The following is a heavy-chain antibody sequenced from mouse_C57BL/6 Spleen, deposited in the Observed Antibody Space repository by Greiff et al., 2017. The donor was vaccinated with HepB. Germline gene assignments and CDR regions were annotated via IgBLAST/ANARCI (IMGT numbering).Heavy chain of an antibody. J-gene: IGHJ4*01. Sequence: EVMLVESGGGLVKPGGSLKLSCAASGFTFSDYGMHWVRQAPEKGLEWVAYISSGSSTIYYADTVKGRFTISRDNAKNTLFLQLTSLRSEDTAMYYCARPYDSSLLRAMDYWGQGTSVTVSS. CDR1: GFTFSDYG. CDR2: ISSGSSTI. V-gene: IGHV5-17*01. D-gene: IGHD1-1*01. CDR3: ARPYDSSLLRAMDY.